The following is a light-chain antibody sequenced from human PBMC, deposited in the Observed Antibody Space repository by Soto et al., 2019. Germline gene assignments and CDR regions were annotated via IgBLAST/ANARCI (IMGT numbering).Light chain of an antibody. J-gene: IGLJ2*01. CDR3: CSYAGSSTVV. Sequence: QSVLTQPASVSGSPGQSITISCTGTSSDFGSYNLVSWYQQHPGKAPKLIIYEASKRPSGVSNRFSGSKSGNTASLTISGLQAEDEADYYCCSYAGSSTVVFGGGTKLTVL. V-gene: IGLV2-23*01. CDR2: EAS. CDR1: SSDFGSYNL.